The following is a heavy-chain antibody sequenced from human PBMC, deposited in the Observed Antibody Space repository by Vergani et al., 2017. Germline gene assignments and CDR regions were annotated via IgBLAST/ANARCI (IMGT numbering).Heavy chain of an antibody. CDR3: ARVMYRDEASTGYRLEGMDI. Sequence: QLQLQESGPGLVKPSETLSLTCTVYGGSFSGYYWSWIRQSPGKGLEWIGYIYSTGSTNYNPSLNSRVTMSVDTSKNQFSLKLRSVTAADTAVYFCARVMYRDEASTGYRLEGMDIWGQGTTVTISS. D-gene: IGHD3-9*01. V-gene: IGHV4-59*13. J-gene: IGHJ6*02. CDR2: IYSTGST. CDR1: GGSFSGYY.